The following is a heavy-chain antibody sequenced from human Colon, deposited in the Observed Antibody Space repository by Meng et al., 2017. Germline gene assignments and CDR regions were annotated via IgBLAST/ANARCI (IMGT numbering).Heavy chain of an antibody. CDR2: INKDGSEI. V-gene: IGHV3-7*01. D-gene: IGHD3-16*01. J-gene: IGHJ4*02. CDR3: ARPPYGLLGY. Sequence: GESLKISCAASGFTFSNYWMSWVRQAPGKGLEWVANINKDGSEIYYMDSVKGRFTISRDNAKNLVYLQMNSLRVEDTAVYYCARPPYGLLGYWGQGTLVTVSS. CDR1: GFTFSNYW.